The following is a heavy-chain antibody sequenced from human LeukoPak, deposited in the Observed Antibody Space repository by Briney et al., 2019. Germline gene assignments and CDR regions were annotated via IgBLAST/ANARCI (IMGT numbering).Heavy chain of an antibody. J-gene: IGHJ6*02. CDR3: ARAPSSSSWFRGSGYGMDV. Sequence: SETLSLTCTVSGYSISSGYYWGWIRQPPGKGLEWIGRIYTSGSTNYDPSLKSRVTMSVDTSKNQFSLKLSSVTAADTAVYYCARAPSSSSWFRGSGYGMDVWGQGTTVTVSS. V-gene: IGHV4-38-2*02. CDR2: IYTSGST. D-gene: IGHD6-13*01. CDR1: GYSISSGYY.